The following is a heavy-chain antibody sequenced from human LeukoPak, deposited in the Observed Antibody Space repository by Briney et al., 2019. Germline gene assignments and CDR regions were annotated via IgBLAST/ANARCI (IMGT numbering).Heavy chain of an antibody. Sequence: SETLSLTCTASGGSISSYYWSWIRQPPGKGLEWIGYIYYSGGTNYNPSLKSRVTISVDTSKNQFSLKLSSVTAADTAVYYCARVSSRGWFDPWGQGTLVTVSS. CDR1: GGSISSYY. V-gene: IGHV4-59*01. J-gene: IGHJ5*02. CDR2: IYYSGGT. CDR3: ARVSSRGWFDP. D-gene: IGHD6-6*01.